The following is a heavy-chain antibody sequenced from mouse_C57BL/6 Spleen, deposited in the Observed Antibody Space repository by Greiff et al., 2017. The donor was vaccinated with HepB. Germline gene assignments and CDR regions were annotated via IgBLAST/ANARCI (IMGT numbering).Heavy chain of an antibody. CDR1: GYTFTDYY. J-gene: IGHJ1*03. CDR2: IYPGSGNT. CDR3: ARSHYGSSYDWYFDV. D-gene: IGHD1-1*01. Sequence: QVQLQQSGAELVRPGASVKLSCKASGYTFTDYYINWVKQRPGQGLEWIARIYPGSGNTSYNETFTGQATLSAEKSSSTAYMQLSSLTSEDAAVYFCARSHYGSSYDWYFDVWGTGTTVTVSS. V-gene: IGHV1-76*01.